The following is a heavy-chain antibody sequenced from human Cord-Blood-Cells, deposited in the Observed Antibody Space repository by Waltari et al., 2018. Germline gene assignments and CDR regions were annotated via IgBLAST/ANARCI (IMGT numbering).Heavy chain of an antibody. CDR2: MNPNSGNT. Sequence: QVQMVQSGAEVKNPEASVQVSCKASGYTFTSYDINWVRQATGQGLEWMGWMNPNSGNTGYAQKFQGRVTMTRNTSISTAYMELSSLRSEDTAVYYCARGFSLGYGMDVWGQGTTVTVSS. J-gene: IGHJ6*02. CDR1: GYTFTSYD. V-gene: IGHV1-8*01. CDR3: ARGFSLGYGMDV.